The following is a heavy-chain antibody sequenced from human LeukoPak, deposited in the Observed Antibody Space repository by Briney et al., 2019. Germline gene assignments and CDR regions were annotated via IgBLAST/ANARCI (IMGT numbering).Heavy chain of an antibody. CDR1: GYTFTGYY. CDR2: INPNSGGT. Sequence: ASVKVSCKASGYTFTGYYMHWVRQAPGQGLEWMGWINPNSGGTNYAQKFQGRVTTTRDTSISTAYMELSRLRSDDTAVYYCARDEYQLLHYYYYYGMDVWGQGTTVTVSS. J-gene: IGHJ6*02. D-gene: IGHD2-2*01. CDR3: ARDEYQLLHYYYYYGMDV. V-gene: IGHV1-2*02.